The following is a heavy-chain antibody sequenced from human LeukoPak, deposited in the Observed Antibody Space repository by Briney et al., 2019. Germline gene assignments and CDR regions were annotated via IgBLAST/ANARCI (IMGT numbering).Heavy chain of an antibody. D-gene: IGHD3-3*01. J-gene: IGHJ5*02. V-gene: IGHV1-69*05. CDR1: GGTFSSYA. CDR2: IIPIFGTA. Sequence: SVKVSCKASGGTFSSYAISWVRQAPGQGLEWMGGIIPIFGTANYAQKFQGRVTIITDESTSTAYMELSSLRSEDTAVYYCARIGYDFWSGYNWFDPWGQGTLVTVSS. CDR3: ARIGYDFWSGYNWFDP.